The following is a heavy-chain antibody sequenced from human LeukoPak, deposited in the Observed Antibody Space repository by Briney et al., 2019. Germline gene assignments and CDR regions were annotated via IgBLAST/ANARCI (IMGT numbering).Heavy chain of an antibody. Sequence: PSETLSLTRTVSGYSISSGYYWGWIRQPPGKGLEWIGSIYHSGSTYYNPSLKSRVTISVDTSKNQFSLKLSSVTAADTAVYYCARGGIAVAGTEYWGQGTLVTVSS. CDR2: IYHSGST. CDR1: GYSISSGYY. J-gene: IGHJ4*02. D-gene: IGHD6-19*01. CDR3: ARGGIAVAGTEY. V-gene: IGHV4-38-2*02.